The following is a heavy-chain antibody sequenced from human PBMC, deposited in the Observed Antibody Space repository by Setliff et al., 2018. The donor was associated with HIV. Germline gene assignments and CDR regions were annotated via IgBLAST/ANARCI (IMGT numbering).Heavy chain of an antibody. CDR3: ASFFVTTVTNQDY. V-gene: IGHV4-34*08. D-gene: IGHD4-17*01. CDR1: GFTFSNYD. Sequence: GSLRLSCAASGFTFSNYDMTWVRQAPGKGLEWIGELSPSGTTRSNPSLQSRVTISLDTSNNQFSLKLTSVTAADTAMYYCASFFVTTVTNQDYWGQGTPVTVSS. J-gene: IGHJ4*02. CDR2: LSPSGTT.